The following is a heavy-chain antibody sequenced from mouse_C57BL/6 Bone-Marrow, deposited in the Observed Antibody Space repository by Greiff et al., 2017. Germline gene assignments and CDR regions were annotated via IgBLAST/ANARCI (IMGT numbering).Heavy chain of an antibody. Sequence: EVQLQQSGPELVKPGASVKISCKASGYTFTDYYMNWVKQSHGKSLEWIGDINPNNGGTSYNQKFKGKATLTVNKSSSTAYMELRSLTSEDSAVYDCAIYYYGSSYPFAYWGQGTLVTVSA. V-gene: IGHV1-26*01. J-gene: IGHJ3*01. CDR3: AIYYYGSSYPFAY. CDR2: INPNNGGT. CDR1: GYTFTDYY. D-gene: IGHD1-1*01.